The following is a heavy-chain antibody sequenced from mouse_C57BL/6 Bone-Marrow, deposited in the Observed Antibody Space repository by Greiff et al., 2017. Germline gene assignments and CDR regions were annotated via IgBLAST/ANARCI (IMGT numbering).Heavy chain of an antibody. J-gene: IGHJ2*01. CDR1: GYTFTTYP. CDR2: FHPSNDDT. CDR3: ARRGYYGSGLDY. D-gene: IGHD1-1*01. Sequence: QVQLQQSGAELVKPGASVKMSCKASGYTFTTYPIEWMKQNPGQSLEWIGNFHPSNDDTKYNEKFKGKATLTVEKSSSTVYLRLSRLTSDDSAVYYCARRGYYGSGLDYWGQGTTLTVSS. V-gene: IGHV1-47*01.